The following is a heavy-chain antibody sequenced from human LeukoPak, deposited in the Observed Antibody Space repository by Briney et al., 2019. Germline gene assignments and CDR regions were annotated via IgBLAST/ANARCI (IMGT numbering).Heavy chain of an antibody. CDR1: GFTFSSYG. D-gene: IGHD2-15*01. Sequence: PGGSLRLSCAASGFTFSSYGMHWVRQAPGKGLEWVAVVSYDGNSIYYADSVKGRFTISRDNAKNTLFLQMNSLRAEDRAVYYCARDSRDCRGGSCYPDYWGQGTLVTVSS. J-gene: IGHJ4*02. V-gene: IGHV3-30*03. CDR2: VSYDGNSI. CDR3: ARDSRDCRGGSCYPDY.